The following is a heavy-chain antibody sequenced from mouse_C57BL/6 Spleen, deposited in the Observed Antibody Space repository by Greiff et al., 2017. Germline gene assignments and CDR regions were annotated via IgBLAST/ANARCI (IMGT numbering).Heavy chain of an antibody. CDR3: ARGDCNQGYFDY. J-gene: IGHJ2*01. V-gene: IGHV1-53*01. CDR1: GYTFTSYW. CDR2: INPSNGGT. D-gene: IGHD2-1*01. Sequence: QVQLQQPGTELVKPGASVKLSCKASGYTFTSYWMHWVKQRPGQGLEWIGNINPSNGGTNYNEKFKSKATMTVDKSSSTAYMQLSSLTSEDSAVYYCARGDCNQGYFDYWGQGTTLTVSS.